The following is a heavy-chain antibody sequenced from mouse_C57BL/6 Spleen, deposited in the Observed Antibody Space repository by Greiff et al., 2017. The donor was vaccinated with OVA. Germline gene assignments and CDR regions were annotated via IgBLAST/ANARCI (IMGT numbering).Heavy chain of an antibody. J-gene: IGHJ2*01. CDR3: TRSRGYYFDY. CDR1: GYTFTDYE. V-gene: IGHV1-15*01. Sequence: QVQLQQSGAELVRPGASVTLSCKASGYTFTDYEMHWVKQTPVHGLEWIGAIAPETGGTAYNQKFKGKAILTADKSSSTAYMELRSLTSEDSAVYYCTRSRGYYFDYWGQGTTLTVSS. CDR2: IAPETGGT.